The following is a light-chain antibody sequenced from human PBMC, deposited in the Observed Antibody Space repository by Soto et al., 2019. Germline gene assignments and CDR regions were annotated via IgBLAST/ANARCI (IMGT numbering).Light chain of an antibody. CDR1: SSDVGGYNY. Sequence: QSALTQPASVSGSPGQSITISCTGTSSDVGGYNYVSWYQQHPGKAPKIMIYEVRNRPSGVSNRFSGSKSGNTASLTISGLQGEDEDDYYCSSYTSSTTYVFGTGTKLTVL. J-gene: IGLJ1*01. CDR2: EVR. V-gene: IGLV2-14*01. CDR3: SSYTSSTTYV.